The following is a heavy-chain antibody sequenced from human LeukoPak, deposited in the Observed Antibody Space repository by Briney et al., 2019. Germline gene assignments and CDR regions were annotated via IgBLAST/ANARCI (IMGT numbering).Heavy chain of an antibody. CDR1: GGSISSGDDY. CDR3: AGVLGTMVRGVIIPYYFDY. V-gene: IGHV4-30-4*01. J-gene: IGHJ4*02. CDR2: IYYSGST. D-gene: IGHD3-10*01. Sequence: SQTLSLTCTVSGGSISSGDDYWSWIRQPPGKGLEWIGYIYYSGSTYYNPSLKSRVTISVDTSKNQFSLKLSSVTAADTAVYYCAGVLGTMVRGVIIPYYFDYWGQGTLVTVSS.